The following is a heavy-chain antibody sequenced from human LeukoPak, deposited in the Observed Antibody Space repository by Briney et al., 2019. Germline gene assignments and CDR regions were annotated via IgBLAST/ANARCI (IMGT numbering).Heavy chain of an antibody. D-gene: IGHD3-22*01. V-gene: IGHV4-34*01. Sequence: SETLSLTCAVYGGSFSGYYWSWIRQPPGKGLEWIGEINYSGSTNYNPSLKSRVTISVDTSKNQFSLKLSSVTAADTAVYYCARRSRPGITMIVVVKSASWFDPWGQGTLVTVSS. CDR2: INYSGST. CDR3: ARRSRPGITMIVVVKSASWFDP. J-gene: IGHJ5*02. CDR1: GGSFSGYY.